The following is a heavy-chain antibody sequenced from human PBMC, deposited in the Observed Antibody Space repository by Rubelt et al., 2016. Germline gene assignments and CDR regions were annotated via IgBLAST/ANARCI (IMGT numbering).Heavy chain of an antibody. D-gene: IGHD4-17*01. J-gene: IGHJ4*02. CDR3: ARRYGDYGPFDY. Sequence: QLQLQESGPGLVKPSETLSLTCTVSGGSISSSSYYWGWIRQPPGKGLEWIGSIYYSGSTYYNPSLKSRVTLSVATSKNQFSLKLSSVTAADTAVYYCARRYGDYGPFDYWGQGTLVTVSS. CDR1: GGSISSSSYY. V-gene: IGHV4-39*01. CDR2: IYYSGST.